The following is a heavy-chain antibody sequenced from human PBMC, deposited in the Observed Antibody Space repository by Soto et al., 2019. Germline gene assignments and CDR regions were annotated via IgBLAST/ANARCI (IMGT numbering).Heavy chain of an antibody. V-gene: IGHV1-69*08. J-gene: IGHJ6*02. Sequence: QVQLVQSGAEVKKPGSSVKVSCKASGGTFSSYTISWVRQAPGQGLERMGRIIPILGIANYAQKFQGRVTITADKSTSTAYMELSSLRSEDTAVYYCARDDVRYDYYYYGMDVWGQGTTVTVSS. CDR2: IIPILGIA. CDR1: GGTFSSYT. D-gene: IGHD5-12*01. CDR3: ARDDVRYDYYYYGMDV.